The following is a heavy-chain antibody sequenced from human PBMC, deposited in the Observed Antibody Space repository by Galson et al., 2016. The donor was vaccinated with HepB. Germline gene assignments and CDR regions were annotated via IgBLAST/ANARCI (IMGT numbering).Heavy chain of an antibody. CDR3: ARDRIVGAKVYSDAFDI. D-gene: IGHD1-26*01. Sequence: SLRLSCAASGLTFRNYAMQWVRQAPGKGLEWVSYITTSGSNIDYGDSVKGRFTISRDNAKNSLYLQMNSLRAEDTAVYYCARDRIVGAKVYSDAFDIWGQGTMVTVSS. CDR2: ITTSGSNI. J-gene: IGHJ3*02. CDR1: GLTFRNYA. V-gene: IGHV3-48*03.